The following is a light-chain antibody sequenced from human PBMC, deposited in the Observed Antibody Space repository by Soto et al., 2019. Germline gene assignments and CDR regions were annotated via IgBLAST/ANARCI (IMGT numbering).Light chain of an antibody. CDR2: GAS. CDR3: QQYGNSPQT. J-gene: IGKJ1*01. CDR1: QSVSSN. Sequence: EIVMTHSPAALSVSPGERSTVSCRASQSVSSNLAWYQQKPGQAPRLLIYGASSRATGIPDRFSGSGSGTDFTLTISRLEPEDFAVYYCQQYGNSPQTFGQGTKVDIK. V-gene: IGKV3-20*01.